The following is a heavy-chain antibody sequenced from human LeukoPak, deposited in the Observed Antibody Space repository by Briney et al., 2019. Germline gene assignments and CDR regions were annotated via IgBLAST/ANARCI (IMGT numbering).Heavy chain of an antibody. CDR2: INHSGST. J-gene: IGHJ3*02. Sequence: SETLSLTCAVYGGSLSGYYWSWIRQPPGKGLEWIGEINHSGSTNYNPSLKSRVTISVDTSKNQFSLKLSSVTAADTAVYYCARGLRAFDIWGQGTMVTVSS. V-gene: IGHV4-34*01. CDR3: ARGLRAFDI. CDR1: GGSLSGYY. D-gene: IGHD4-17*01.